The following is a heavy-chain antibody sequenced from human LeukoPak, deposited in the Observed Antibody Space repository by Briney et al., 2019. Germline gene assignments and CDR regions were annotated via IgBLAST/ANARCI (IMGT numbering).Heavy chain of an antibody. J-gene: IGHJ5*02. CDR2: ISYDGSNK. CDR3: AREFRSHRIFDP. Sequence: GGSLRLSCAASGFTFSSYAMHWVRQAPGKGLEWVAVISYDGSNKYYADSVKGRFTISRDNSKNTRYLQMNSLRAEDTAVYYCAREFRSHRIFDPWGQGTLVTVSS. V-gene: IGHV3-30*01. CDR1: GFTFSSYA.